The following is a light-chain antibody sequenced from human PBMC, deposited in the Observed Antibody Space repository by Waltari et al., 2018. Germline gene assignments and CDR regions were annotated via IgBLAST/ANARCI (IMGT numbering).Light chain of an antibody. J-gene: IGLJ2*01. Sequence: QSVLTRPPSASGTPGQRVTISCSGSSSNIGSNTVNWYQQLPGTAPKLLIYSNNQRPSGVPDRFSGSKSGTSASLAISGLQSEDEADYYCAAWDDSLNGVVFGGGTKLTV. CDR2: SNN. CDR3: AAWDDSLNGVV. V-gene: IGLV1-44*01. CDR1: SSNIGSNT.